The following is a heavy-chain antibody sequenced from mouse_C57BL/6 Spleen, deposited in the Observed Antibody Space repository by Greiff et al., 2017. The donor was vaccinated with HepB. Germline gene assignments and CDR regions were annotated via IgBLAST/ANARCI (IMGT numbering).Heavy chain of an antibody. CDR3: ASYSAGDGLAD. J-gene: IGHJ3*01. CDR2: IHPNSGST. V-gene: IGHV1-64*01. D-gene: IGHD3-2*02. CDR1: GYTFTSYW. Sequence: QVQLKQPGAELVKPGASVKLSCKASGYTFTSYWMHWVKQRPGQGLEWIGMIHPNSGSTNYNEKFKSKATLTVDTSSSPAYMRLSSLTSEDSAVYDCASYSAGDGLADWGKGALGTV.